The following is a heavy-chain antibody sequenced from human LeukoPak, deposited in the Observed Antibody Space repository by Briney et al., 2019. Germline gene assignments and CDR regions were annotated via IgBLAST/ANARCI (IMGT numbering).Heavy chain of an antibody. V-gene: IGHV3-11*01. CDR2: ISSSGSTI. CDR3: SLSSILAADLYGMDV. D-gene: IGHD3-9*01. J-gene: IGHJ6*02. Sequence: GGSLRLSCAASGFTFSDYYMSWIRQAPGKGLEWASYISSSGSTIYYADSVKGRFTISRDNAKNSLYLQMNSLRAEDTAVYYCSLSSILAADLYGMDVWGQGTTVTVSS. CDR1: GFTFSDYY.